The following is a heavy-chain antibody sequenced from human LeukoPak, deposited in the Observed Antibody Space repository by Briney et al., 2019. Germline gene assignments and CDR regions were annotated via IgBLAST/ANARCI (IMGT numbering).Heavy chain of an antibody. CDR1: GFTFSSYE. CDR3: ARDRSYYDSSGYDT. Sequence: GGSLRLSCAASGFTFSSYEMNWVRQAPGKGLDWVSYISSSSSYIYYADSVKGRFTISRDNAKNSLYLQMNSLRAEDTAVYYCARDRSYYDSSGYDTWGQGTLVTVSS. V-gene: IGHV3-21*05. J-gene: IGHJ5*02. D-gene: IGHD3-22*01. CDR2: ISSSSSYI.